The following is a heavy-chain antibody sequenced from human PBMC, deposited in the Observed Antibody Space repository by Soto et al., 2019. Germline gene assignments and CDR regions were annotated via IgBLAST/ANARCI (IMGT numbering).Heavy chain of an antibody. J-gene: IGHJ4*02. V-gene: IGHV1-2*02. D-gene: IGHD7-27*01. CDR1: GYTFKVYF. CDR3: ARGPDTGAFDY. CDR2: INPNNGDT. Sequence: QVQLVQSGAEVQKPGASVKVSCRASGYTFKVYFLHWMRQAPGPGLEWMGWINPNNGDTRYAQKFRGRVTMTRDTSIDTVYMDLSSLTSDDTAVYYCARGPDTGAFDYWGQGALVTVSS.